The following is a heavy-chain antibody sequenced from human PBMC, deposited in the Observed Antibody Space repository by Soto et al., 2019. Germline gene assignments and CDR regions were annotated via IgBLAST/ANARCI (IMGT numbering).Heavy chain of an antibody. J-gene: IGHJ3*01. D-gene: IGHD3-22*01. V-gene: IGHV4-39*01. CDR2: IYYTGTT. CDR3: ARHEYVSSSYDLLDV. CDR1: GGSVTNINYF. Sequence: SETLSLTCSVSGGSVTNINYFWAWIRQSPGKGLEWIANIYYTGTTFYNPSLRSRVSMTIDASKNRFSLNLSSVTASDTALYYCARHEYVSSSYDLLDVWGRGTMVT.